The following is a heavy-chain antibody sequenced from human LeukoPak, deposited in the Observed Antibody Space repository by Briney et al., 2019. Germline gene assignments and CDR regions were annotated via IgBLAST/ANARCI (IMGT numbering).Heavy chain of an antibody. CDR1: GGTFSSYA. D-gene: IGHD4-17*01. Sequence: SVKVSCKASGGTFSSYAISWVRQAPGQGLEWMGGIIPIFGTANYAQKFQGRVTITADESTSTAYMELSSLRSEDTAVYYCARDRLTATKYYGDYSDGDVWGQGTTVTVSS. CDR2: IIPIFGTA. CDR3: ARDRLTATKYYGDYSDGDV. J-gene: IGHJ6*02. V-gene: IGHV1-69*13.